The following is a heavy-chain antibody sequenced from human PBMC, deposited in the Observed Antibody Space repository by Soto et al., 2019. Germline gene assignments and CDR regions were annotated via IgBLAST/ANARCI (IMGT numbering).Heavy chain of an antibody. V-gene: IGHV3-21*01. CDR3: ARDWDDGSSWYFGYYYYGMDV. D-gene: IGHD6-13*01. J-gene: IGHJ6*02. CDR2: ISSSSSYI. Sequence: GGSLRLSCAASGFTFSSYSMNWVRQAPGKGLEWVSSISSSSSYIYYADSVKGRFTISRDNAKNSLYLQMNSLRAEDTAVYYCARDWDDGSSWYFGYYYYGMDVWGQGTMVTVSS. CDR1: GFTFSSYS.